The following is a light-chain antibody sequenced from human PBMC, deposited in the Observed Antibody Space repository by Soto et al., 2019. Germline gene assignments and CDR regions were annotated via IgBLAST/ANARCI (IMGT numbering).Light chain of an antibody. J-gene: IGLJ2*01. Sequence: QSALTQPASVSGSPGQSITISGTGTSSDVGSYNLVSWYQQHPGKAPKLMIYEGSKRPSGVSNRFSGSKSGNTASLTISGLQAEDEADYYCCSYAGSSTWVFGGGTKLT. CDR1: SSDVGSYNL. CDR3: CSYAGSSTWV. CDR2: EGS. V-gene: IGLV2-23*01.